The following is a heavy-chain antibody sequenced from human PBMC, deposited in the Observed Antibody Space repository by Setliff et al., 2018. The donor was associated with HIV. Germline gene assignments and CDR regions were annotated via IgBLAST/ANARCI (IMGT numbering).Heavy chain of an antibody. D-gene: IGHD6-13*01. CDR3: AKNLFSSRWSPLDS. CDR1: GFNFNDYT. CDR2: ISWDRYTT. V-gene: IGHV3-43*01. J-gene: IGHJ4*02. Sequence: PGGSLRLSCAASGFNFNDYTMHWVRQGPGKTLEWVSLISWDRYTTNYADSVKGRFTISRDNSKNTLYLQMNRLRSEDTAVYYCAKNLFSSRWSPLDSWGQGTLVTVSS.